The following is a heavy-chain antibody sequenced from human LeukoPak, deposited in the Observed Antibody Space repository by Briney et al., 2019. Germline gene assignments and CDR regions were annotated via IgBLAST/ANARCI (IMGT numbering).Heavy chain of an antibody. CDR3: ARGSYVWGSYRAYYFDY. V-gene: IGHV4-34*01. D-gene: IGHD3-16*02. Sequence: SETLSLTCAVYGGSFSGYYWSWIRQPPGKGREWSGEINHSGSTNYNPSLKSRVTISVDTSKNQFSLKLSSVTAADTAGYYCARGSYVWGSYRAYYFDYWGQGTLVTVSS. CDR2: INHSGST. CDR1: GGSFSGYY. J-gene: IGHJ4*02.